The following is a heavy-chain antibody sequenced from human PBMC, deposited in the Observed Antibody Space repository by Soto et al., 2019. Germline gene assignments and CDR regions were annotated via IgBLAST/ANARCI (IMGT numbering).Heavy chain of an antibody. CDR1: GFTFSSYG. CDR2: IWYDGSNK. Sequence: LRLSCAASGFTFSSYGMHWVRQAPGKGLEWVAVIWYDGSNKYYADSVKGRFTISRDNSKNTLYLQMNSLRAEDTAVYYCARELAAHYDFWSGPSADYYYGMDVWGQGTTVTVSS. D-gene: IGHD3-3*01. V-gene: IGHV3-33*01. J-gene: IGHJ6*02. CDR3: ARELAAHYDFWSGPSADYYYGMDV.